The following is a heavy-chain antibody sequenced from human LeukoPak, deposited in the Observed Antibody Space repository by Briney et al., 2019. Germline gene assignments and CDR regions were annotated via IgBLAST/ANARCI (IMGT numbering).Heavy chain of an antibody. D-gene: IGHD5-18*01. CDR1: GYTFTGYY. CDR3: ARALQLWQYYFDY. J-gene: IGHJ4*02. CDR2: INPSSGHT. V-gene: IGHV1-46*01. Sequence: ASVKVSCKASGYTFTGYYMHWVRQAPGQGLEWMGIINPSSGHTNYAQKFQGRVTMTRDMSTSTVYMELSSLRSEDTAVYYCARALQLWQYYFDYWGQGTLVTVSS.